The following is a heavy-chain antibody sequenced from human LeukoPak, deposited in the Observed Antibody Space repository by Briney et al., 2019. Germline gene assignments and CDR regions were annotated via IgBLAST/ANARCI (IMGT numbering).Heavy chain of an antibody. V-gene: IGHV3-7*01. CDR3: ARQYISGQWYFDY. Sequence: GGSLRLSCVASGFTFSNYWMSWVRQAPGKGLECVANIKEDGSEKYYVDSVKGRFTISRDNSKNTLYLQMNSLIPEDTAVYYCARQYISGQWYFDYWGQGTLVTVSS. CDR2: IKEDGSEK. J-gene: IGHJ4*02. CDR1: GFTFSNYW. D-gene: IGHD5-18*01.